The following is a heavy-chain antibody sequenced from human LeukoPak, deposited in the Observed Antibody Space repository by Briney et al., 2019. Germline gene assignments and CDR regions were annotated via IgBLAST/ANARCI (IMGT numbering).Heavy chain of an antibody. D-gene: IGHD2-2*01. CDR1: GYSFTSYW. CDR2: IYPGDSDT. Sequence: GESLKISCKGSGYSFTSYWIGWVRQMPGKGLEWMEIIYPGDSDTTYSPSFQGQVTISADKSISTAYLQWGSLKASDTAIYYCARRDGYCSSTSCYADYYYGMDVWGQGTTVTVSS. J-gene: IGHJ6*02. V-gene: IGHV5-51*01. CDR3: ARRDGYCSSTSCYADYYYGMDV.